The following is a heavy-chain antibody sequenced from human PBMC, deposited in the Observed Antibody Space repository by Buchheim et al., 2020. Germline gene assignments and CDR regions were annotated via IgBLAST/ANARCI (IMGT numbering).Heavy chain of an antibody. CDR1: GGTFSSYA. D-gene: IGHD5-12*01. CDR2: NIPILGIA. Sequence: QVQLVQSGAEVKKPGSSVKVSCKASGGTFSSYAISWVRQAPGQGLEWMGRNIPILGIANYAHKLQGRVTITADKSTSTVYMELSSLRAEDTVVYYCAGDRIVATMAYYGMDVWGQGTT. J-gene: IGHJ6*02. V-gene: IGHV1-69*04. CDR3: AGDRIVATMAYYGMDV.